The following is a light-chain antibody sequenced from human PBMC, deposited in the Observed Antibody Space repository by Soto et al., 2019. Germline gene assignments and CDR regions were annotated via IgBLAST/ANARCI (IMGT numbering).Light chain of an antibody. CDR1: SSDVGGYDY. J-gene: IGLJ1*01. CDR2: EVN. CDR3: SSYSISTAYL. Sequence: LTQPASVSGSPGQSITISCTGTSSDVGGYDYVSWYQLHPGKAPKLMVFEVNNRPSGVSYRFSGSESGNTASLTISGLQAEDEADYFCSSYSISTAYLFGTGTKVTVL. V-gene: IGLV2-14*01.